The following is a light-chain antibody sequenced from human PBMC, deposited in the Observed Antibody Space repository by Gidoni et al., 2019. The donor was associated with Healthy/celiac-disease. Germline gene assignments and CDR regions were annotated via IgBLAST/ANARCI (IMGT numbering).Light chain of an antibody. Sequence: DIVMTQYPDSLAVSLGERATINCKSSQSVLYSSNNKNYLAWYQQKPGQPPKLLIYWAPTRESGVPDRFSGSGSGTDFTLTISSLQAEDVAVYYCQQYYSTPPTFGGGTKVEIK. CDR2: WAP. J-gene: IGKJ4*01. CDR1: QSVLYSSNNKNY. V-gene: IGKV4-1*01. CDR3: QQYYSTPPT.